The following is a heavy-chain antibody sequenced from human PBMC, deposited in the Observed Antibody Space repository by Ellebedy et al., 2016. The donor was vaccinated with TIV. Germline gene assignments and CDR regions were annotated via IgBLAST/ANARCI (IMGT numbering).Heavy chain of an antibody. V-gene: IGHV3-23*01. CDR2: ISGSGGST. CDR1: GFTFSSFA. J-gene: IGHJ6*03. Sequence: GESLKISXAASGFTFSSFAMSWVRQAPGKGLEWVSAISGSGGSTYYADSVRGRFTISRDNSKNTLYLQMNSLRAEDTAVYYCARPRSGGPYYYYMDVWGKGTTVTVSS. CDR3: ARPRSGGPYYYYMDV. D-gene: IGHD2-15*01.